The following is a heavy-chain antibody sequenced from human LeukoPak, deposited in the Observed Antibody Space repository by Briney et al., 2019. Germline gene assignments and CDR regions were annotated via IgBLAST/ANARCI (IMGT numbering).Heavy chain of an antibody. CDR2: IYHSGST. CDR1: GYSISSGYY. J-gene: IGHJ6*03. CDR3: ARAIYAYDSSGYYYVAVYYYYMGV. D-gene: IGHD3-22*01. V-gene: IGHV4-38-2*02. Sequence: KPSETLSLTCTVSGYSISSGYYGGWIRQPPGKGLEWIGSIYHSGSTYSNPSLKGRVTISVDTSKNQFSLKLSSVTAADTAVYYCARAIYAYDSSGYYYVAVYYYYMGVWGKGTTVTVS.